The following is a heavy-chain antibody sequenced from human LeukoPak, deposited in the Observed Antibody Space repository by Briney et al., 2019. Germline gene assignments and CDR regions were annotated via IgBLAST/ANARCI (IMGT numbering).Heavy chain of an antibody. CDR3: ARQLPVRGVCDY. J-gene: IGHJ4*02. CDR1: GYSISSGYY. V-gene: IGHV4-38-2*01. Sequence: PSETLSLTCSVSGYSISSGYYWGWIRQPPGKGLEWIGYIYRGGNTYYNPSLKSRVTISVDRSKNQFSLKLSSVTAADTAVYYCARQLPVRGVCDYWGQGTLVTVSS. D-gene: IGHD3-10*01. CDR2: IYRGGNT.